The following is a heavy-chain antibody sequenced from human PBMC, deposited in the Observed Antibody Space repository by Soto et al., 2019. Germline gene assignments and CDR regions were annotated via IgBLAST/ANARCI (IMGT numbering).Heavy chain of an antibody. J-gene: IGHJ3*02. CDR1: GFTFTSSA. D-gene: IGHD6-19*01. Sequence: QMQLVQSGPEVKKPGTSVKVSCKASGFTFTSSAMQWVRQARGQRLEWIGWIVVGSGNTNYAQKFQERVTITRDMSTSTADMERSGLRSEDTAVYYCAAGGYSSGWYARAFDIWGQGTMVTVSS. CDR2: IVVGSGNT. V-gene: IGHV1-58*02. CDR3: AAGGYSSGWYARAFDI.